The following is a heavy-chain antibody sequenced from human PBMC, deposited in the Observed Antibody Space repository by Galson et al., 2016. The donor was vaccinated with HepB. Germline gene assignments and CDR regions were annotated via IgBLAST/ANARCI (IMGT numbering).Heavy chain of an antibody. CDR3: ARRGIGVAGRGGIDY. J-gene: IGHJ4*02. Sequence: QSGAEVKKPGESLKISCKGSGYSFTNYWIGWVRQMPGKGLEWMGIIYPGHSDTRYSPSLQGQVTISADKYMSTAYLQWSSLKASDTAMYYCARRGIGVAGRGGIDYWGQGTLITVSS. D-gene: IGHD6-19*01. V-gene: IGHV5-51*01. CDR2: IYPGHSDT. CDR1: GYSFTNYW.